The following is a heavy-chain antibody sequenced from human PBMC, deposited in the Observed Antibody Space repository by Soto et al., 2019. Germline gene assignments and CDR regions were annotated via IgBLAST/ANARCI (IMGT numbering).Heavy chain of an antibody. CDR3: ATNPRKYSSGWTHFDY. Sequence: GGSLRLSCAASGFTFSSYAMSWVRQAPGKGLEWVSAISGSGGSTYYADSVKGRFTISRDNSKNTLYLQMNSLRAEDTAVYYCATNPRKYSSGWTHFDYWGQGTLVTVSS. CDR1: GFTFSSYA. V-gene: IGHV3-23*01. CDR2: ISGSGGST. J-gene: IGHJ4*02. D-gene: IGHD6-19*01.